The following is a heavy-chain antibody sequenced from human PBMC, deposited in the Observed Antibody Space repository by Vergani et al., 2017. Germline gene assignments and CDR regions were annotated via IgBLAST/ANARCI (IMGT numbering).Heavy chain of an antibody. J-gene: IGHJ6*02. Sequence: QVQLQESGPGLVKPSQTLSLTCTVSGGSISSGDYYWSWIRQPPGKGLEWIGYIYYSGSTYYNPSLKSRVTISVDTSKNQFYLKLSSVTAADTAVYYCARVGVVRGVSYYYYYYGMDVWGQGTTVTVSS. V-gene: IGHV4-30-4*08. CDR2: IYYSGST. CDR1: GGSISSGDYY. CDR3: ARVGVVRGVSYYYYYYGMDV. D-gene: IGHD3-10*01.